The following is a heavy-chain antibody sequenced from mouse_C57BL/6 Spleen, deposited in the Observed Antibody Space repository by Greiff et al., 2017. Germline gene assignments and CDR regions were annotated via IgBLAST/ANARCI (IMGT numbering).Heavy chain of an antibody. Sequence: EVKLMESGEGLVKPGGSLKLSCAASGFTFSSYAMSWVRQTPEKRLEWVAYISSGGDYIYYADTVKGRFTISRDNARNTLYLQMSSLKSEDTAMYYCTRALRDWYFDVWGTGTTVTVSS. CDR2: ISSGGDYI. J-gene: IGHJ1*03. V-gene: IGHV5-9-1*02. CDR3: TRALRDWYFDV. D-gene: IGHD1-1*01. CDR1: GFTFSSYA.